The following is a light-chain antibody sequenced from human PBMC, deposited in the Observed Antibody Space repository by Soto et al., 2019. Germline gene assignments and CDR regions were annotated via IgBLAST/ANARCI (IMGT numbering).Light chain of an antibody. CDR1: QSVSRN. V-gene: IGKV3-15*01. CDR3: QQYNAWPRT. J-gene: IGKJ1*01. CDR2: DAS. Sequence: DIEMTQSPATLSASPGERATLTCRASQSVSRNLAWYQQKPGQAPRLLIFDASTRATGIPARFSGSGSGTEFTLTITSLQSEDFAVYYCQQYNAWPRTFGQGTKVDIK.